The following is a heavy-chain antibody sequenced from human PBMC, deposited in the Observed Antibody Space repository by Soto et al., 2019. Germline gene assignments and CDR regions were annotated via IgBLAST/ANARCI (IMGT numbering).Heavy chain of an antibody. CDR1: GGSISSYY. Sequence: PSETLSLTCTVSGGSISSYYWSWIRQPPGKGLEWIGYIYYSGSTNYNPSLKSRITITVDTSKNQFSLKLNSVTAADTAVYYCSRARRTSLVNRVYYYMDVWGKGTTVTVSS. D-gene: IGHD1-26*01. J-gene: IGHJ6*03. V-gene: IGHV4-59*01. CDR2: IYYSGST. CDR3: SRARRTSLVNRVYYYMDV.